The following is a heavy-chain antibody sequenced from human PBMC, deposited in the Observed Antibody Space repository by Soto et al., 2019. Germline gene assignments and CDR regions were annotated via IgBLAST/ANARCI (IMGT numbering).Heavy chain of an antibody. Sequence: GGPLRLSCTVSGFSVTNSYINWVRQAPGKGLEWVSILYSSGTTYYADSVRGRFTVSRDDSKNTLFLHMNSLRADDTAVYYCARDWSKFSYNYPYYYAMDAWGQGTTVTVS. J-gene: IGHJ6*02. D-gene: IGHD5-18*01. CDR3: ARDWSKFSYNYPYYYAMDA. CDR1: GFSVTNSY. CDR2: LYSSGTT. V-gene: IGHV3-53*01.